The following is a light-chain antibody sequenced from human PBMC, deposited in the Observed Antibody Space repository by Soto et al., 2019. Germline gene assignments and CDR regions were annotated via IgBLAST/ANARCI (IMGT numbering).Light chain of an antibody. Sequence: EIFLTQSHATLLVPPGERSTLSCRASQSVSRDLAWYHKKPGQAPRLLIYGASTRATGIPDRFSGSGSGKEFTLTINSLQYEELAVYYCQQYNNWTRTFGQGTQVDIK. J-gene: IGKJ1*01. CDR2: GAS. CDR3: QQYNNWTRT. CDR1: QSVSRD. V-gene: IGKV3-15*01.